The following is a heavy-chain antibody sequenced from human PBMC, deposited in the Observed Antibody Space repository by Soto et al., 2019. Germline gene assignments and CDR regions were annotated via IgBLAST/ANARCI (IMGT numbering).Heavy chain of an antibody. CDR2: IIPSFGTA. D-gene: IGHD2-21*02. Sequence: QVQLVQSGAEVKKPGSSVRVSCKASGNTFSNYAISWVRQAPGQGLEWMGGIIPSFGTANYAQKFQARDTITADESTSSVYMELSSRRSDDRAVSYCARPSRTDTERYFERWGRATLVTVSS. CDR3: ARPSRTDTERYFER. J-gene: IGHJ2*01. CDR1: GNTFSNYA. V-gene: IGHV1-69*01.